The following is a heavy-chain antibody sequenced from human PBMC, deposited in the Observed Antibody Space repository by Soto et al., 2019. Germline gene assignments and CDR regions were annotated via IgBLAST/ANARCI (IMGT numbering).Heavy chain of an antibody. Sequence: QVQLQESGPGLVKPSETLSLTCTVSGGSISSYYWSWIRQPPGKGLEWIGYIYYSGSTNYNPSLKSRVTISVDTSKNQFSMKLSSVTAAYTAVYYCARFKGAAAGRSCNWIDPWGQGTLVTVSS. CDR2: IYYSGST. J-gene: IGHJ5*02. CDR1: GGSISSYY. CDR3: ARFKGAAAGRSCNWIDP. V-gene: IGHV4-59*08. D-gene: IGHD6-13*01.